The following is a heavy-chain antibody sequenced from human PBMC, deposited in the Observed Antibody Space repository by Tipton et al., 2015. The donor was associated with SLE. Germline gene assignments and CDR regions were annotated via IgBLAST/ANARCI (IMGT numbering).Heavy chain of an antibody. CDR2: SYTSGNT. V-gene: IGHV4-4*08. Sequence: TLSLTCNVSGVSISTYYWSWIRQPPGKGLEWIGNSYTSGNTNYNPSLKSRVTISVDTSKNQFSLKLSSVTAADTAVYYCARVGYSSGSYYFDYWGQGTLVTVSS. CDR1: GVSISTYY. J-gene: IGHJ4*02. CDR3: ARVGYSSGSYYFDY. D-gene: IGHD6-19*01.